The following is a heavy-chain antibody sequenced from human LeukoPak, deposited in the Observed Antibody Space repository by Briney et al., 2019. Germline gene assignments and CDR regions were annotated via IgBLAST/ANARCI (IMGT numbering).Heavy chain of an antibody. D-gene: IGHD3-22*01. CDR2: ITSSSTYT. CDR3: ARWYYYDSSGLGY. CDR1: GFTFSDYY. V-gene: IGHV3-11*06. J-gene: IGHJ4*02. Sequence: GGSLRLSCAASGFTFSDYYMSWIRQAPGKGLEWVSSITSSSTYTFYADSVKGRFTISRDNARNSLYLQMNSLRAEDTAVYYCARWYYYDSSGLGYWGQGTLVTVSS.